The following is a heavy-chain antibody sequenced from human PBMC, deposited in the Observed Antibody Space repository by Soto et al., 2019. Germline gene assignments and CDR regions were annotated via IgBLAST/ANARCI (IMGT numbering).Heavy chain of an antibody. CDR2: INPNSGGT. D-gene: IGHD2-15*01. V-gene: IGHV1-2*02. J-gene: IGHJ5*02. CDR3: ARDGALVVAFPFDP. Sequence: QVQLVQSGAEVKKPGASVKVSCKASGYTFTGYYMHWVRQATGHGLEWMGWINPNSGGTNYAQKFQGRVTLTRDTSISTAYMELSGLRSDDTAVYYCARDGALVVAFPFDPWGQGTLVTVSS. CDR1: GYTFTGYY.